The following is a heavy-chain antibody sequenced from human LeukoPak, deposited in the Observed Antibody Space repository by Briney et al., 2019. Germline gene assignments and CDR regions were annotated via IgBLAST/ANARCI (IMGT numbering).Heavy chain of an antibody. CDR1: GGSFSGYY. CDR2: INHSGST. V-gene: IGHV4-34*01. D-gene: IGHD5-12*01. Sequence: SETLSLTCAVYGGSFSGYYWSWIRQPPGKGLEWIGEINHSGSTNYNPSLKSRVTISVDTSKNQFSLKLSSVTAADTAVYYCARHPPYGGYRFDYWGQGTLVTVSS. CDR3: ARHPPYGGYRFDY. J-gene: IGHJ4*02.